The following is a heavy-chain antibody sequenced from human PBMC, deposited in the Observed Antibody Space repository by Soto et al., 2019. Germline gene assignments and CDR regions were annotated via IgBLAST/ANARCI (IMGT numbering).Heavy chain of an antibody. D-gene: IGHD3-3*02. V-gene: IGHV3-33*01. Sequence: GGSLRLSCAVSGFPFSFYGFHWVRQSPGKGLEWLGVIVSDGSAIYHADSLEGRFFISRDNSRDILYLQMNSLRVEDTAVYYCARDDAFDNENGFDMWGQGTMVTVSS. CDR1: GFPFSFYG. CDR3: ARDDAFDNENGFDM. J-gene: IGHJ3*02. CDR2: IVSDGSAI.